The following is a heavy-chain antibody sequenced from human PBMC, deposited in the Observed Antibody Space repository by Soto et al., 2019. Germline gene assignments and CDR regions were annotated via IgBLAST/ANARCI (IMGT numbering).Heavy chain of an antibody. Sequence: NPSETLSLTCTVSGGSISSSSYYWGWIRQPPGKGLEWIGSIYYSGSTYYNPSLKSRVTISVDTSKNQFSLKLSSVTAADTAVYYCARQTYYYDSSGYYRGPWGQGTLVTVSS. D-gene: IGHD3-22*01. CDR2: IYYSGST. CDR3: ARQTYYYDSSGYYRGP. V-gene: IGHV4-39*01. J-gene: IGHJ5*02. CDR1: GGSISSSSYY.